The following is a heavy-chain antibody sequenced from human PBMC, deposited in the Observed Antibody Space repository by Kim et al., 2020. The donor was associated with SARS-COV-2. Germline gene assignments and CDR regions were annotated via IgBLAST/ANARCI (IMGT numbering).Heavy chain of an antibody. Sequence: GGYLRLSCAASGFTFSSYAMSWVRQAPGKGLEWDSAISGSGGSTYYADSVKGRFTISRDNSKNTLYLQMNSLRAEDTAVYYCASREVAAAGGYYYYGMDVWGQGTTVTFSS. D-gene: IGHD6-13*01. CDR1: GFTFSSYA. CDR3: ASREVAAAGGYYYYGMDV. CDR2: ISGSGGST. V-gene: IGHV3-23*01. J-gene: IGHJ6*02.